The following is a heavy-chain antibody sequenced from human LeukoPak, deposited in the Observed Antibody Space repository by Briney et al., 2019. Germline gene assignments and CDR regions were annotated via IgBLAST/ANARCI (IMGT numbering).Heavy chain of an antibody. Sequence: NSGGSLRLSCAASGSTFSSYSMNWVRQAPGKGLEWVSSISSSSSYIYYADSVKGRFTISRDNAKNSLYLQMNSLRAEDTAVYYCARLYYDTIPPHYFDYWGQGTLVTVSS. CDR1: GSTFSSYS. CDR2: ISSSSSYI. J-gene: IGHJ4*02. V-gene: IGHV3-21*01. D-gene: IGHD3-22*01. CDR3: ARLYYDTIPPHYFDY.